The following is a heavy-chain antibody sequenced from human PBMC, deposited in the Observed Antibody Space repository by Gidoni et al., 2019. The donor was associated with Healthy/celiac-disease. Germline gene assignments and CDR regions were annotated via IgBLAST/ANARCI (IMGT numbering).Heavy chain of an antibody. CDR2: ISGSGGST. D-gene: IGHD2-15*01. J-gene: IGHJ4*02. CDR3: AKGQARRLGYCSGGSCYPYYFDY. V-gene: IGHV3-23*01. Sequence: EVQLLESGGGLVQPGGSLRLSCAASGFTFSSYPMSWVRQAQGKGLEWVSAISGSGGSTYYADSVKGRFTISRDNSKNTLYLQMNSLRAEDTAVYYCAKGQARRLGYCSGGSCYPYYFDYWGQGTLVTVSS. CDR1: GFTFSSYP.